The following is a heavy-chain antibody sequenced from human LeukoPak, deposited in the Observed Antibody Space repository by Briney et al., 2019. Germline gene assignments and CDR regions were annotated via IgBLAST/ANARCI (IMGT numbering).Heavy chain of an antibody. CDR2: FYSSGTT. CDR1: GGSISTSAYD. D-gene: IGHD2-2*01. CDR3: VIQSGGAYQDFDY. V-gene: IGHV4-39*01. J-gene: IGHJ4*02. Sequence: SETLSLTCWVSGGSISTSAYDSGWIRQPPGKGLEWIGSFYSSGTTYYNPSLKSRLTISVDTAKNQFSLNLSSVIAADTAVYYCVIQSGGAYQDFDYWGRGILVTVSS.